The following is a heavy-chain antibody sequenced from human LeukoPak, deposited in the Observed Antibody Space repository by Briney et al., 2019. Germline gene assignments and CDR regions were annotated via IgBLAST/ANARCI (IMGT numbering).Heavy chain of an antibody. CDR2: ISRGGSTT. CDR1: GFTFSDSY. J-gene: IGHJ4*02. D-gene: IGHD3-10*01. Sequence: GGSLRLSCAASGFTFSDSYMSWIRQAPGKGLEWVSYISRGGSTTYYADSVKGRFTISRDNSKNTLYLQMNSLRAEDTAVYYCAKAIITMVRGVGFDYWGQGTLVTVSS. CDR3: AKAIITMVRGVGFDY. V-gene: IGHV3-11*01.